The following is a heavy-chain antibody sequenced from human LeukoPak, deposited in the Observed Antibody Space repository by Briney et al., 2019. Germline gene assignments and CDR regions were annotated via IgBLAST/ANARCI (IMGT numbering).Heavy chain of an antibody. Sequence: ASVKVSCKASGYTFTNYAMHWVRQAPGQRLEWMGCINAGNTNTKYSQKFRGRVTITRDTSASTAYMELSSLRSEDTAVYYCARLRQQLVTFDYWGQGTLVTVSS. V-gene: IGHV1-3*01. J-gene: IGHJ4*02. D-gene: IGHD6-13*01. CDR2: INAGNTNT. CDR3: ARLRQQLVTFDY. CDR1: GYTFTNYA.